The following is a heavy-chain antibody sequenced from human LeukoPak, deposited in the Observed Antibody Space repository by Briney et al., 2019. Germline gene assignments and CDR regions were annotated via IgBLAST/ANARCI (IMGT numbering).Heavy chain of an antibody. V-gene: IGHV3-13*01. CDR1: GFTFSGYD. Sequence: PGGSLRLSCAASGFTFSGYDMHWVRQATGKGLEWVSAIGTAGDTYYPGSVKGRFTISRENAKNSLYLQMNSLRAGDTAVYYCARARPGYCSSTSCYKGYWYFDLWGRGTLVTVSS. CDR3: ARARPGYCSSTSCYKGYWYFDL. CDR2: IGTAGDT. J-gene: IGHJ2*01. D-gene: IGHD2-2*02.